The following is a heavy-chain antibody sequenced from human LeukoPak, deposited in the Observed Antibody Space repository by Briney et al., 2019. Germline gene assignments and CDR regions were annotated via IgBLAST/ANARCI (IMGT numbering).Heavy chain of an antibody. Sequence: SVKVSCKASGGTFTNYAVSWVRQAPGQGLEWMGGIIPLLGTTNYAQKFQGRVTVSTDESASTAYMELDSLRSEDTAVYYCARAGYSSPTFDYWGQGTLVIVSS. V-gene: IGHV1-69*05. CDR2: IIPLLGTT. CDR1: GGTFTNYA. CDR3: ARAGYSSPTFDY. D-gene: IGHD5-24*01. J-gene: IGHJ4*02.